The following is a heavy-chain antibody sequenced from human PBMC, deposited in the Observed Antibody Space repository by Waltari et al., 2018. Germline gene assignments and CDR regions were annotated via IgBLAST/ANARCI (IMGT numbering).Heavy chain of an antibody. CDR2: ITNRCSPI. V-gene: IGHV3-48*01. D-gene: IGHD3-16*01. CDR3: TRDGGAESH. Sequence: EEQLVESGGGLVQPGGSLRLSCSASGFTLSTSNMNWVRQAPGNGLEWVSYITNRCSPIYYADSVKGRFTVSRDNDKNSLNLQMNNLRVEDTAVYYCTRDGGAESHWGQGTLVTVTS. CDR1: GFTLSTSN. J-gene: IGHJ4*02.